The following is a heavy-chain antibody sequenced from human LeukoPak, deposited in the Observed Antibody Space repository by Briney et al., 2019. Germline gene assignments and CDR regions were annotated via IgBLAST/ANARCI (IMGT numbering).Heavy chain of an antibody. J-gene: IGHJ5*02. CDR3: ARDNWNAALGGFDP. CDR2: ISKTSNDI. V-gene: IGHV3-21*01. D-gene: IGHD1-20*01. CDR1: GFTFSSYS. Sequence: PGGSLRLSCVASGFTFSSYSMNWVRQAPGKGLEWVSSISKTSNDIHYADSVKGRFTISRDNAKNSLYLQMNSLRAEDTAVYYCARDNWNAALGGFDPWGQGSLVAVSS.